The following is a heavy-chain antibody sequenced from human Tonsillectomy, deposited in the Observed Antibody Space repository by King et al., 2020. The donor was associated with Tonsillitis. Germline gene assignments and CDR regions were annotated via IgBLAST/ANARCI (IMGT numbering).Heavy chain of an antibody. Sequence: VQLVESGAEVKKPGSSVKDSCKDSGGTFSSYAISWVRQAPGQGLEWMGGIIPIFGTANYAQKFQGRVTITADESTSTAYMELSSLRSEDTAVYYCARGYNWNDDGNWFDPWGQGTLVTVSS. J-gene: IGHJ5*02. D-gene: IGHD1-1*01. V-gene: IGHV1-69*01. CDR3: ARGYNWNDDGNWFDP. CDR2: IIPIFGTA. CDR1: GGTFSSYA.